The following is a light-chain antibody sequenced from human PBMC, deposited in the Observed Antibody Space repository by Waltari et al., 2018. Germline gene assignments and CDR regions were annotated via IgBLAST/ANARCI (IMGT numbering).Light chain of an antibody. CDR1: SSDVGGSNY. CDR2: DVT. J-gene: IGLJ2*01. Sequence: QSALTQPSSVSGSPGQSITISCAVTSSDVGGSNYVSWYQQHPGKVPQLMLYDVTNRPSGVSNRFSGSKSVNTASLTISGLQAEDEADYYCSSWTDSKSLKLLFGGGTKLTVL. V-gene: IGLV2-14*03. CDR3: SSWTDSKSLKLL.